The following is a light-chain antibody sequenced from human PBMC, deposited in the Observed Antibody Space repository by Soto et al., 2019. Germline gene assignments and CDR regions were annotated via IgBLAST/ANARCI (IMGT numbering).Light chain of an antibody. J-gene: IGKJ1*01. Sequence: EIVLTQSPGTLSLSPGERATLSCMASQSVSSSYLARYQQKPGQAPRLLIYGASSRATGSPDRFSGSGSGTDFTLTISRLEPEDFAVYYCQRYGSSLTFGQGTKVQIK. CDR2: GAS. CDR1: QSVSSSY. CDR3: QRYGSSLT. V-gene: IGKV3-20*01.